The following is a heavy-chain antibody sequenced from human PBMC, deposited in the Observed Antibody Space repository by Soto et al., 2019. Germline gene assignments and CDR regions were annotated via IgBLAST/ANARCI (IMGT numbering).Heavy chain of an antibody. CDR3: ARGEQYSGRIFDY. D-gene: IGHD1-26*01. J-gene: IGHJ4*02. CDR2: TYYRSKWYN. CDR1: GDSVSSNIAA. V-gene: IGHV6-1*01. Sequence: SQTLSVTCGISGDSVSSNIAAWNCLRQSPSRGLEWLGRTYYRSKWYNDYAVSVESRITINPDTSKNHFSLQLNFVTPEDTAVYFCARGEQYSGRIFDYWGQGTLVTVSS.